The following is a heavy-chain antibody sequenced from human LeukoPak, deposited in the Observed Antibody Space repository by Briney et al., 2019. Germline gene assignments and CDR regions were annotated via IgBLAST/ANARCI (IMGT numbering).Heavy chain of an antibody. CDR3: AKGLDPLFDY. V-gene: IGHV3-23*01. CDR2: ISNSGGST. J-gene: IGHJ4*02. Sequence: GGSLRLSCAASGFTFSSYAMSWVRQAPGKGLEWVSAISNSGGSTYYADSVKGRFAISRDNSKNTLHLQMNSLRAEDKAVYYCAKGLDPLFDYWGQGSLVTVSS. CDR1: GFTFSSYA.